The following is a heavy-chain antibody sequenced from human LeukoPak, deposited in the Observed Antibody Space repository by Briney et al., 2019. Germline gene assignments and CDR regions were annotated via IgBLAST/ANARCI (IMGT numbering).Heavy chain of an antibody. J-gene: IGHJ4*02. CDR1: GGSISSSNW. CDR3: ARASYSYDINGWVHFDY. V-gene: IGHV4-4*02. CDR2: IYHSGST. Sequence: SGTLSLTCAVSGGSISSSNWWSWVRQPPGKGLEWIGEIYHSGSTNYNPSLKSRVTISVDKSKNQFSLRLSSVTAADTAVYYCARASYSYDINGWVHFDYWGQGTLVTVSS. D-gene: IGHD3-22*01.